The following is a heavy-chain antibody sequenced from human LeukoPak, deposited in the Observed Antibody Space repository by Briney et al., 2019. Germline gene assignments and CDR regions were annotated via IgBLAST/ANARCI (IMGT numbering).Heavy chain of an antibody. CDR1: GGSISTYY. Sequence: PSETLSLTCSVSGGSISTYYWNWIRQPAGKELEWIGHIYDSGKTNYNPSLRGRATISVDESRNLFSLKLSSVTAADTAVYYCARQRWLVFYDDAFDIWGQGTMVTVSS. J-gene: IGHJ3*02. D-gene: IGHD6-19*01. V-gene: IGHV4-59*08. CDR3: ARQRWLVFYDDAFDI. CDR2: IYDSGKT.